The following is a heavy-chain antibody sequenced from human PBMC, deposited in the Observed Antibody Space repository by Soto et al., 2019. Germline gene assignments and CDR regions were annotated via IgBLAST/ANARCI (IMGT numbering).Heavy chain of an antibody. V-gene: IGHV3-30*18. CDR1: GFTFTIYG. CDR2: ISYDGSNK. Sequence: RGSLRLSCAASGFTFTIYGMHWVRQAPGRGLEWVSVISYDGSNKYYADSVKGRFTISRDNSKNTLYLDMTSLRGEDTAVYYCAKIRNYCTSTTCPPYYYPMDLWGQGTTVTVSS. J-gene: IGHJ6*02. D-gene: IGHD2-2*01. CDR3: AKIRNYCTSTTCPPYYYPMDL.